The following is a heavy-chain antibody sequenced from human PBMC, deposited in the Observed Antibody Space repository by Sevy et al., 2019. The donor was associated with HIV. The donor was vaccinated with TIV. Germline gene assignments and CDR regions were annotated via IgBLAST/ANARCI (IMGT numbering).Heavy chain of an antibody. CDR3: ATTKDYYESSGSPFDY. J-gene: IGHJ4*02. CDR1: GYRLSQLS. V-gene: IGHV1-24*01. Sequence: ASVKVSCKVSGYRLSQLSMHWVRQAPGKGLEWMGSFDPEDDETIYAQTFQGRAAMTEDTSTDAAYMELSTLRSEDTAVYYCATTKDYYESSGSPFDYWGQGTLVTVSS. CDR2: FDPEDDET. D-gene: IGHD3-22*01.